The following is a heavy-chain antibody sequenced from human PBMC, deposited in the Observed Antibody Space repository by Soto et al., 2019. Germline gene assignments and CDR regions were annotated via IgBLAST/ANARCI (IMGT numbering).Heavy chain of an antibody. D-gene: IGHD6-13*01. CDR1: GGSISSNY. V-gene: IGHV4-59*01. J-gene: IGHJ6*02. CDR2: IYYSGST. CDR3: ARDPYSSSHASLRGGYGMDV. Sequence: SETLLLTCSVSGGSISSNYWTSTRQPPGKGLEWIGYIYYSGSTNYNPSLKSRVTISAETSKNQFSLKLSTVTAADTAVYYCARDPYSSSHASLRGGYGMDVWGQGTTVTVSS.